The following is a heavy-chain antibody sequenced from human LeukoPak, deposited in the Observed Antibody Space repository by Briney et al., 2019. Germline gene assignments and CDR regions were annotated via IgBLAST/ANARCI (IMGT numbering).Heavy chain of an antibody. Sequence: ASVRVSCKASGYTFTSYGISWVRQAPGQGLECMGWISAYNGNTNYAQKLQGRVTMTTDTSTSTAYMELRSLRSDDTAVYYCARDSLGFYYGSGSYYGYYFDYWGQGTLVTVSS. V-gene: IGHV1-18*01. CDR3: ARDSLGFYYGSGSYYGYYFDY. D-gene: IGHD3-10*01. J-gene: IGHJ4*02. CDR2: ISAYNGNT. CDR1: GYTFTSYG.